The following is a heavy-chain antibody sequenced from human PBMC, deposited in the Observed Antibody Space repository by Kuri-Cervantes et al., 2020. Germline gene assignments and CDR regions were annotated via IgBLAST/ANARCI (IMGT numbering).Heavy chain of an antibody. D-gene: IGHD5-18*01. V-gene: IGHV4-30-2*01. CDR2: IYHSGST. Sequence: LRLSCAVSGGSISSGGYSWSWIRQPPGKGLEWIGYIYHSGSTYYNPSLKSRVTISVDRSKNQFSLKLSSVTAADTAVYYCARDPLGYSYGYYFDYWGQGTLVTVSS. CDR3: ARDPLGYSYGYYFDY. CDR1: GGSISSGGYS. J-gene: IGHJ4*02.